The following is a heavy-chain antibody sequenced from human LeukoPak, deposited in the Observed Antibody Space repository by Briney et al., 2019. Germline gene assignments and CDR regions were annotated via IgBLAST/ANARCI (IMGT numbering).Heavy chain of an antibody. CDR1: GGSISSSSYY. Sequence: SETLSLTCTVSGGSISSSSYYWGWIRQPPGKGLEWIGSIYYSGSTYYNPSLKSRVTISVDTSKNQFSLKLSSVTAADTAVYYCARTPYDSSGYLNVGAFDIWGQGTMVTVSS. V-gene: IGHV4-39*07. CDR2: IYYSGST. J-gene: IGHJ3*02. D-gene: IGHD3-22*01. CDR3: ARTPYDSSGYLNVGAFDI.